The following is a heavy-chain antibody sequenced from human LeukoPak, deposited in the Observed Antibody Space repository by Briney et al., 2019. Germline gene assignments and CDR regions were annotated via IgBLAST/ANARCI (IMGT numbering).Heavy chain of an antibody. D-gene: IGHD2-2*02. Sequence: ASVKVSCKASGYTFTSYGISWVRQAPGQGLEWMGWISAYNGNTNYAQKLQGRVTMTTDTSTSTAYMELRSLRSDDTAVYYCARGSSCSSTSCYTLGYYYYYMDVWGKGTTVTVSS. CDR2: ISAYNGNT. CDR3: ARGSSCSSTSCYTLGYYYYYMDV. V-gene: IGHV1-18*01. CDR1: GYTFTSYG. J-gene: IGHJ6*03.